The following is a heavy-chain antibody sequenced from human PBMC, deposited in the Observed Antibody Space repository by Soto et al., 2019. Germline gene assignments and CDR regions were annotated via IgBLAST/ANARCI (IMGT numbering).Heavy chain of an antibody. CDR2: TYYRSKLYN. CDR3: ARESLGIAAAVSWFDP. Sequence: SQTLLLTCAISGGGVSSNSAAWNWIRQSPSRGLEWLGRTYYRSKLYNDYAVSVKSRITMNPGTSKNQFSLQLNSVTPEDTGVDYCARESLGIAAAVSWFDPWGQGTLVTVSS. D-gene: IGHD6-13*01. V-gene: IGHV6-1*01. J-gene: IGHJ5*02. CDR1: GGGVSSNSAA.